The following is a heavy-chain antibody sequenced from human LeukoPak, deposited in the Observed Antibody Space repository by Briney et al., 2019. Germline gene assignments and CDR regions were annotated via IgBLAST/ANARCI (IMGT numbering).Heavy chain of an antibody. D-gene: IGHD3-22*01. Sequence: PSETLSLTCTVSGGSISSNSYYWGWIRQPPGKGLEWIGSIYYSGSTYYNPSLNIRVTISVDTSKNQFSLNLRSVTAADTAVYYCAREILYDSTGYYPWGQGTLVTVSS. CDR3: AREILYDSTGYYP. V-gene: IGHV4-39*07. J-gene: IGHJ4*02. CDR2: IYYSGST. CDR1: GGSISSNSYY.